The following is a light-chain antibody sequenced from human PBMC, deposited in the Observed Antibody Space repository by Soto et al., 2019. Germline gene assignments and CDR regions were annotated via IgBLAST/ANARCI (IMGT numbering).Light chain of an antibody. CDR3: AVWDDSLSGVV. Sequence: QSVVTQPPSASGTPGQRVTISCSGSSSNIGGNYVYWYQHLPGTAPKVLIYKNNHRPSGVPDRFSGSKSDTSASLAISGLRSEDEAHYYCAVWDDSLSGVVFAGGTKLTVL. V-gene: IGLV1-47*01. CDR2: KNN. J-gene: IGLJ3*02. CDR1: SSNIGGNY.